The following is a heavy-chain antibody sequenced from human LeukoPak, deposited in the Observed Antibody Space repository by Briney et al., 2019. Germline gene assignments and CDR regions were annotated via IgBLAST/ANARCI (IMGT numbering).Heavy chain of an antibody. CDR1: GYTFTSYG. CDR3: ARSQNYYDSSGYLAIDAFDI. V-gene: IGHV1-18*01. Sequence: GASVKVSCKASGYTFTSYGISWVRQAPGQGLEWMGWTSAYNGNTNYAQKLQGRVTMTTDTSTSTAYMELRSLRSDDTAVYYCARSQNYYDSSGYLAIDAFDIWGQGTMVTVSS. D-gene: IGHD3-22*01. CDR2: TSAYNGNT. J-gene: IGHJ3*02.